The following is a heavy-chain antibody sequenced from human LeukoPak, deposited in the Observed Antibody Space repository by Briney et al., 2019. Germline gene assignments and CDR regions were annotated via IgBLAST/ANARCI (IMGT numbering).Heavy chain of an antibody. Sequence: GGSLRLSCAASGFTVSSNYMSWVRQAPGKGLEWVSVIYSDDSTYYADSVKGRFTISRDNSKNALYLQMNSLRAEDTAVYYCTSPVAIVGATRAEYFQHWGQGTLVTVSS. CDR1: GFTVSSNY. D-gene: IGHD1-26*01. CDR2: IYSDDST. V-gene: IGHV3-66*01. CDR3: TSPVAIVGATRAEYFQH. J-gene: IGHJ1*01.